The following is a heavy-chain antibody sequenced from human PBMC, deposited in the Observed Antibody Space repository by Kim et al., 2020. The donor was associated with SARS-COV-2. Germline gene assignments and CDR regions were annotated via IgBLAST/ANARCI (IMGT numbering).Heavy chain of an antibody. D-gene: IGHD3-22*01. V-gene: IGHV1-3*01. Sequence: KCQGRVTSTRDTSASTAYMELGSLRSEDTAVYYCARGGIEYYYDSSGFDYWGQGTLVTVSS. CDR3: ARGGIEYYYDSSGFDY. J-gene: IGHJ4*02.